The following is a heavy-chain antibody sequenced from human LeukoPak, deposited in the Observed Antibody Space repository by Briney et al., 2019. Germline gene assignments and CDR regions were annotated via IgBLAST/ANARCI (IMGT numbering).Heavy chain of an antibody. V-gene: IGHV3-7*01. Sequence: GGSLRLSCVASECTFTDYWMGWVRQAPGKGLEWVANINRDGSETYYMDSVKGRFTISRDNAKNLLYLQMSSLRVEDTAVYYCARSCGSGFYFDYWGQGTLVTVSS. CDR2: INRDGSET. CDR3: ARSCGSGFYFDY. CDR1: ECTFTDYW. D-gene: IGHD3-10*01. J-gene: IGHJ4*02.